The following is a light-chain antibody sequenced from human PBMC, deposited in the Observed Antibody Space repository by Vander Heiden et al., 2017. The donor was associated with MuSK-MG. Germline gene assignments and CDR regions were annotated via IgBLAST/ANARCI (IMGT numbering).Light chain of an antibody. CDR1: SLRSYY. J-gene: IGLJ2*01. CDR3: NSRDSSGNHVV. Sequence: SSELTQDPAVSVALGQTVRITCQGDSLRSYYASWYQQKPGQAPVLVIYGKNNRPSGIPDLFSGSSSGNTASLTITGAQAEDEADYCCNSRDSSGNHVVFGGGTKLTVL. CDR2: GKN. V-gene: IGLV3-19*01.